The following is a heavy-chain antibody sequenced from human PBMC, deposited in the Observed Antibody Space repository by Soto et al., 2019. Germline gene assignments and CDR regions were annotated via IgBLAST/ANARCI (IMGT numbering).Heavy chain of an antibody. D-gene: IGHD3-10*01. Sequence: SETLSLTCTVSGGSISSGGYYWSWIRQHPGKGLEWIGYIYYSGSTYYNPSLKSRVTISVDTSKNQFSLKLSSVTAADTAVYYCARDTVLPRGWYYGMDVWSQGTTVTVSS. J-gene: IGHJ6*02. CDR2: IYYSGST. V-gene: IGHV4-31*02. CDR3: ARDTVLPRGWYYGMDV. CDR1: GGSISSGGYY.